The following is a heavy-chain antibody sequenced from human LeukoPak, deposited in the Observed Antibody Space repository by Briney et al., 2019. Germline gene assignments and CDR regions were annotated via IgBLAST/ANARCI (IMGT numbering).Heavy chain of an antibody. D-gene: IGHD6-6*01. Sequence: SETLSLTCTVSGGSISSSSYYWGWIRQPPGKGLEWIGSIYYSGSTYYNPSLKSRVTISVDTSKNQFSLKLSSVTAADTAVYYCARDHSSSFDNWGQGTLVTVSS. CDR1: GGSISSSSYY. CDR3: ARDHSSSFDN. J-gene: IGHJ4*02. V-gene: IGHV4-39*07. CDR2: IYYSGST.